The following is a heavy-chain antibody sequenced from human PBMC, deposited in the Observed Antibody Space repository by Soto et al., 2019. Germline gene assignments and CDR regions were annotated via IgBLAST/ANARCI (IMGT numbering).Heavy chain of an antibody. D-gene: IGHD3-16*01. Sequence: EVQLLESGGGLVQPGGSLRLSCEASGFTFGSYAMNWLRQAPGRGLECVSFISGSGRTTHYADSVKGRFTVSRDNSKNTLYLQMNSLRAEDTALYYCAKFRGPSYSYYSMDVWGKGTTVTVSS. CDR3: AKFRGPSYSYYSMDV. CDR2: ISGSGRTT. J-gene: IGHJ6*03. CDR1: GFTFGSYA. V-gene: IGHV3-23*01.